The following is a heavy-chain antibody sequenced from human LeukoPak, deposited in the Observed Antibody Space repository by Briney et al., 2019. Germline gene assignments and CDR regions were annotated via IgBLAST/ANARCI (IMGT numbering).Heavy chain of an antibody. CDR2: INPNSGGT. D-gene: IGHD7-27*01. Sequence: ASVKVSCRASGYTFIGYYMHWVRQAPGQGPEWMGRINPNSGGTNYAQKFQGRVTMTSDTSISTAYMELNNLRSDDTAIYYCARDVEARTWGLGNYWGQGTLVTVSS. V-gene: IGHV1-2*06. CDR1: GYTFIGYY. CDR3: ARDVEARTWGLGNY. J-gene: IGHJ4*02.